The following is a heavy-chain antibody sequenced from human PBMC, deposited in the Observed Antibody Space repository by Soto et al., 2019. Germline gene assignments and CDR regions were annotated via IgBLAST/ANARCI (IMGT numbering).Heavy chain of an antibody. CDR2: MSYDGSKK. V-gene: IGHV3-30*18. Sequence: QVKLEESGGGVVQSGRSLRLSCTASGFDFGRTGMHWVRQAPGKGLEWVAVMSYDGSKKYYGNSVKGRFTVSRDNSNNTLYLQMNSLRTDDTGTYYCAKVAASSWHANWIAPWGQGTLVTVSS. CDR3: AKVAASSWHANWIAP. CDR1: GFDFGRTG. J-gene: IGHJ5*02. D-gene: IGHD6-13*01.